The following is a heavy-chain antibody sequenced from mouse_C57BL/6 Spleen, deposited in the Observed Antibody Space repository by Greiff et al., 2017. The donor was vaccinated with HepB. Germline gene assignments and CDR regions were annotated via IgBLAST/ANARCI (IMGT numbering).Heavy chain of an antibody. CDR2: INPNNGGT. V-gene: IGHV1-18*01. D-gene: IGHD2-3*01. CDR1: GYTFTDYN. Sequence: EVQLQQSGPELVKPGASVKIPCKASGYTFTDYNMDWVKQSHGKSLEWIGDINPNNGGTIYNQKFKGKATLTVDKSSSTAYMELRSLTSEDTAVYYWARSDPCRYDGYYPFADWGQGTLVTVSA. CDR3: ARSDPCRYDGYYPFAD. J-gene: IGHJ3*01.